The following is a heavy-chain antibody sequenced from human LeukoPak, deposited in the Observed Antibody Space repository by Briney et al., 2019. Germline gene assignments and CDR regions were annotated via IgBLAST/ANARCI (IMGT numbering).Heavy chain of an antibody. CDR3: ARAFGDSYYFDY. J-gene: IGHJ4*02. V-gene: IGHV4-59*01. CDR1: GGSISSYY. D-gene: IGHD4-17*01. CDR2: IYYSGST. Sequence: PSETLSLTCTVSGGSISSYYWSWIRQPPGKGLGWIGYIYYSGSTNYNPSLKSRVTISVDTSKNQFSLKLSSVTAADTAVYYCARAFGDSYYFDYWGQGTLVTVSS.